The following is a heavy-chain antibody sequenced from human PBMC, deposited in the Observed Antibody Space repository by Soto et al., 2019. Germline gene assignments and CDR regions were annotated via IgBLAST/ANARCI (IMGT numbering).Heavy chain of an antibody. D-gene: IGHD5-18*01. CDR2: ISYDGSNK. J-gene: IGHJ4*02. V-gene: IGHV3-30*03. CDR3: ARQAGTAMAHYFDY. CDR1: GFTFSSYG. Sequence: PGGSLRLSCAASGFTFSSYGMHWVRQAPGKGLEWVEVISYDGSNKYYADSVKGRFTISRDNSKNTLYLQMNSLRAEDTAVYYCARQAGTAMAHYFDYWGQGTLVTVSS.